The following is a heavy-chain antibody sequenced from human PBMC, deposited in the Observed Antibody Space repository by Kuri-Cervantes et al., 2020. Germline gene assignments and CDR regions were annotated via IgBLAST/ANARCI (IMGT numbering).Heavy chain of an antibody. D-gene: IGHD3-3*01. V-gene: IGHV3-30*03. CDR2: ISYDGSNK. J-gene: IGHJ4*02. CDR1: GFTFSNAW. CDR3: ARAEYDFWSGYNIVATYYFDY. Sequence: GGSLRLSCAASGFTFSNAWMSWVRQAPGKGLEWVAVISYDGSNKYYADSVKGRFTISRDNSKNTLYLQMNSLRAEDTAVYYCARAEYDFWSGYNIVATYYFDYWGQGTLVTVSS.